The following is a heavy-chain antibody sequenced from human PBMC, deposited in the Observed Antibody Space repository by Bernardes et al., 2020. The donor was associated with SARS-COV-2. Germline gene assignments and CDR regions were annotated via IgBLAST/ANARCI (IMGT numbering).Heavy chain of an antibody. D-gene: IGHD3-22*01. CDR2: INPNSGGT. CDR1: GYTFTGYY. Sequence: VKVSCKASGYTFTGYYIHWVRQAPGQGLEWMGWINPNSGGTTYAQKFQGRVTMTRDTSINTAYMELSRLRSDDTAVYYCALPPTNYDRYGMDVWGQGTTVTVSS. J-gene: IGHJ6*02. CDR3: ALPPTNYDRYGMDV. V-gene: IGHV1-2*02.